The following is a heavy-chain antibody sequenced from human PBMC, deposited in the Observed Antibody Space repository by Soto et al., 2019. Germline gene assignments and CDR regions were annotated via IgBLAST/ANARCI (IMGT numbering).Heavy chain of an antibody. Sequence: QLQLVESGGGVVQPGRSLRLSCAASGFTFSTYGMHWVRQAPGKGLEWVAVISYDGNNKYYADSVKGRFTISRDNSKNTLYLQMNSLRPEDTAVYHCAKVSAQLVHYFSFHYMDVWGKGTTVTVSS. J-gene: IGHJ6*03. CDR3: AKVSAQLVHYFSFHYMDV. V-gene: IGHV3-30*18. CDR1: GFTFSTYG. D-gene: IGHD6-6*01. CDR2: ISYDGNNK.